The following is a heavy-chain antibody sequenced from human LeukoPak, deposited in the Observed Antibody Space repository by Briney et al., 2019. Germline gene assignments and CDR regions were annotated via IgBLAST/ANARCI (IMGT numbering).Heavy chain of an antibody. J-gene: IGHJ4*02. Sequence: GGSLRLSCAASGFTFSSYAMSWLRQAPGKGLEWVSAISGRGGSTYYADSVKGRFTISRDNSKNTLYLQMTSLRAEDTAVYYCAKDGSRVPARYYFDYWGQGTLVTVCS. CDR2: ISGRGGST. V-gene: IGHV3-23*01. D-gene: IGHD3-10*01. CDR1: GFTFSSYA. CDR3: AKDGSRVPARYYFDY.